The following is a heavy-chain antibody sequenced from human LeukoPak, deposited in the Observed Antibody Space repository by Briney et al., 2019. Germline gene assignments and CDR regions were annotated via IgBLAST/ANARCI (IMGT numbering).Heavy chain of an antibody. CDR3: ARVLDGSYYYYYYMDV. CDR2: IYTSGST. CDR1: GGSISSYY. J-gene: IGHJ6*03. V-gene: IGHV4-4*07. Sequence: SETLSLTCTVSGGSISSYYWSWIRQPAGKGLEWIGRIYTSGSTNYNPSLKSRVTMSVDTSKNQFSLKLSSVTAADTAVYYCARVLDGSYYYYYYMDVWGKGTTVTVSS. D-gene: IGHD1-26*01.